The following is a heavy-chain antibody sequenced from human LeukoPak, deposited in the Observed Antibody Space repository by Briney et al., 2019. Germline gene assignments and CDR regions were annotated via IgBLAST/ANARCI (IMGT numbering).Heavy chain of an antibody. CDR1: GFNFSGYW. V-gene: IGHV3-74*01. Sequence: GGSLRLSCAASGFNFSGYWMHWVRHVPGKGLVWVSRIKSDGSSPTYAASVKGRFTISRDNANNTLYLQMNSLRAEDTAVYYCAGGYQGVYWGQGVLVTVS. D-gene: IGHD3-22*01. J-gene: IGHJ4*02. CDR2: IKSDGSSP. CDR3: AGGYQGVY.